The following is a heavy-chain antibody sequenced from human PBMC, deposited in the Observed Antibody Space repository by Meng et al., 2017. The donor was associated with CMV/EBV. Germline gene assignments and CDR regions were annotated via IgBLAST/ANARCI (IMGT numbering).Heavy chain of an antibody. J-gene: IGHJ4*02. V-gene: IGHV1-2*02. D-gene: IGHD3-3*01. CDR2: INPNSGGT. CDR1: VYTFTGYY. Sequence: ASVPVSCQASVYTFTGYYMHWVRQAPGQGLEWMGWINPNSGGTNDAQKFQGRVTMTRDTSISTAYMELSRLRSNDTAVYDCARGSNATRITLFGVVNYWGQGTLVTVSS. CDR3: ARGSNATRITLFGVVNY.